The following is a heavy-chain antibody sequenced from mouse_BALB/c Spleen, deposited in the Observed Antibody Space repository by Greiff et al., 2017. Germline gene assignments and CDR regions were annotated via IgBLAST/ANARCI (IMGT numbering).Heavy chain of an antibody. CDR1: GYTFTSYW. D-gene: IGHD1-1*01. CDR2: INPSTGYT. J-gene: IGHJ1*01. V-gene: IGHV1-7*01. Sequence: QVHVKQSGAELAKPGASVKMSCKASGYTFTSYWMHWVKQRPGQGLEWIGYINPSTGYTEYNQKFKDKATLTADKSSSTAYMQLSSLTSEDSAVYYCARDYYGSRNWYFDVWGAGTTVTVSS. CDR3: ARDYYGSRNWYFDV.